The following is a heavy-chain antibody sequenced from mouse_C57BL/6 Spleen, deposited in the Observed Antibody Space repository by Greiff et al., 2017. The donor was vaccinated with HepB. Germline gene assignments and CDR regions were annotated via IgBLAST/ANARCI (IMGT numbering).Heavy chain of an antibody. D-gene: IGHD2-3*01. J-gene: IGHJ2*01. Sequence: VQLQQSGAELVKPGASVKISCKASGYAFSSYWMNWVKQRPGKGLEWIGQIYPGDGDTNYNGKFKGKATLTADKSSSTAYMQLSSLTSEDSAVYFCERSGDGYFFEYWGQGTTLTVSS. CDR3: ERSGDGYFFEY. CDR2: IYPGDGDT. CDR1: GYAFSSYW. V-gene: IGHV1-80*01.